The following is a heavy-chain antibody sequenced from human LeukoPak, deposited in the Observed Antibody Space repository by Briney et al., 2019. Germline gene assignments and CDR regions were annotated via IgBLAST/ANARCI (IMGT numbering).Heavy chain of an antibody. CDR3: ARGAPIDY. J-gene: IGHJ4*02. CDR1: GFTFSNTW. CDR2: IYIDETSA. V-gene: IGHV3-74*01. Sequence: GGSLRLSCAASGFTFSNTWMYWVRQGPGKGLVWVSRIYIDETSATYADSVKGRFTISRDNAKNTLYLQMDSLRVDDTAVYYCARGAPIDYWGQGTLVTVSS.